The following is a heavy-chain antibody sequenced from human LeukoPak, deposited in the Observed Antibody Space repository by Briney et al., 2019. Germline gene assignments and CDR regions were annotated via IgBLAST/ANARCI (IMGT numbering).Heavy chain of an antibody. Sequence: SETLSLTCAVYGGPFSGYYWSWIRQPPGKGLEWIGEINHSGSTNYNPSLKSRVTISVDASKNQFSLKLSSVTAADTAVYYCARVNAPDNDYWGQGTLVTVSS. V-gene: IGHV4-34*01. D-gene: IGHD1-14*01. CDR2: INHSGST. CDR3: ARVNAPDNDY. J-gene: IGHJ4*02. CDR1: GGPFSGYY.